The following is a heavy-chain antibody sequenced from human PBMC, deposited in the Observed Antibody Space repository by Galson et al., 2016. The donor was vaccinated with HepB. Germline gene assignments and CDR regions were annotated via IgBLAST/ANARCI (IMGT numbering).Heavy chain of an antibody. CDR3: ATKGSHYDYAWGNDRFRAYGLDV. CDR2: IIPFFNRT. V-gene: IGHV1-69*01. CDR1: GGSFRDYA. Sequence: SCKASGGSFRDYAISWVRQAPGQGLEWMGGIIPFFNRTDYAQKLQGRVTITADESTSTAYMELSSLTSEDTAMYYCATKGSHYDYAWGNDRFRAYGLDVWGQGTTVTGS. J-gene: IGHJ6*02. D-gene: IGHD3-16*02.